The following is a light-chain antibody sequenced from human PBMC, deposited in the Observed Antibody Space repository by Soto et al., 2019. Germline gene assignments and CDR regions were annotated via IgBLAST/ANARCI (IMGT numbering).Light chain of an antibody. CDR1: QSVSSSY. Sequence: EIVLTQSPGTLSLSPGERATLSCRASQSVSSSYLAWYQQKPGQAPRLLIYGASNRATGIPDRFSGSGSGTDFTLTISRLEPEDFAVYYCQQYGRSPPITFGGGTKVDI. J-gene: IGKJ4*01. V-gene: IGKV3-20*01. CDR2: GAS. CDR3: QQYGRSPPIT.